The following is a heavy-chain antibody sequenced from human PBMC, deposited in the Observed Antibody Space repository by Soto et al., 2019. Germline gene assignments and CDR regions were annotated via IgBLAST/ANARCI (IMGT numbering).Heavy chain of an antibody. CDR2: IYTSGST. CDR1: GGSISSYY. D-gene: IGHD6-13*01. V-gene: IGHV4-4*07. CDR3: ARDLGYSSSWKADY. Sequence: SETLSLTCTVSGGSISSYYWSWIRQPAGKGLEWIGRIYTSGSTNYNPSLKSRVTMSVDTSKNQFPLKLSSVTAADTAVYYCARDLGYSSSWKADYWGQGTLVTVSS. J-gene: IGHJ4*02.